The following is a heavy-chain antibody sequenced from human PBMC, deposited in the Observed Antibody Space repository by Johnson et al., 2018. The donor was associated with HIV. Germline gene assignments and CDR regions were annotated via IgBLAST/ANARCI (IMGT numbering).Heavy chain of an antibody. J-gene: IGHJ3*01. CDR2: IYTGSDST. D-gene: IGHD6-19*01. V-gene: IGHV3-9*01. CDR1: GFTFDDYA. Sequence: VQLVESGGGLVQPGRSLKLSCAASGFTFDDYAMHWVRQTPGKGLEWVSVIYTGSDSTSYTDSVKDRFTISRDSSQNAVYLQMSSLRAEDTALYYCARKQWLEIPSDALDVWCQGTMVTDS. CDR3: ARKQWLEIPSDALDV.